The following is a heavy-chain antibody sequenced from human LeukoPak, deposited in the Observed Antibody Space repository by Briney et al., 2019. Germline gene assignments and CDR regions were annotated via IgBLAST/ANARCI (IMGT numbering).Heavy chain of an antibody. J-gene: IGHJ3*02. D-gene: IGHD6-13*01. V-gene: IGHV4-59*07. CDR2: ISKRGST. CDR3: ARYEVGSSWAQAFYM. Sequence: SHTLSLPCTVSKDSLKDHYWNWIRQSPGKGLEWIGFISKRGSTNYNPYLTSRVTISQETSQRQFSLKLSSVTAVDTGVVYCARYEVGSSWAQAFYMWGEGKMVTVSS. CDR1: KDSLKDHY.